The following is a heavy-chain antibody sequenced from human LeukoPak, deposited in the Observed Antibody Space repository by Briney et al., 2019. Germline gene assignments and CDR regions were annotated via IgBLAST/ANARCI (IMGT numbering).Heavy chain of an antibody. CDR1: GYIFTNHA. V-gene: IGHV1-3*01. CDR3: ARGFWNRGTWGPYYFDY. Sequence: ASVKVSCKASGYIFTNHAMRWVRQAPGQRLEWMGWINAGNGDTKYSQNFQGRFTITRDTSAGTVYMDLSSLRYEDTAVYYCARGFWNRGTWGPYYFDYWGQGTLVTVSS. D-gene: IGHD3-3*01. CDR2: INAGNGDT. J-gene: IGHJ4*02.